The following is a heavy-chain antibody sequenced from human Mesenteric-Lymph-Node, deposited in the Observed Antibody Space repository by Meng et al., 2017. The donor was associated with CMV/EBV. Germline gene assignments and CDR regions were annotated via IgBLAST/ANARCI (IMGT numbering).Heavy chain of an antibody. CDR2: ISYGEST. CDR3: ARNPASIEAGGYYRRSAWFDP. D-gene: IGHD3-3*01. CDR1: Y. Sequence: YWSWIRQPPGKGLEWIAYISYGESTNYNPSLKSRVTISLDTSKNQFSLKLSSVTAADTALYYCARNPASIEAGGYYRRSAWFDPWGQGTLVTVSS. V-gene: IGHV4-59*01. J-gene: IGHJ5*02.